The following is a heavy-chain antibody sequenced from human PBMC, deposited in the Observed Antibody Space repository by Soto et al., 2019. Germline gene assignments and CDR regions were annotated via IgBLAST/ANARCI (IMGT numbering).Heavy chain of an antibody. J-gene: IGHJ3*02. Sequence: PGGSLRLSCAASGLIFSSYGMNWVRQAPGKGLEWVAVISFDGKIKYYADSVKGRFTISRDNSKNTLYLQINSLRAEDPAVYYSATIASTTDFDSWGQGSMVTV. D-gene: IGHD2-15*01. CDR2: ISFDGKIK. V-gene: IGHV3-30*03. CDR3: ATIASTTDFDS. CDR1: GLIFSSYG.